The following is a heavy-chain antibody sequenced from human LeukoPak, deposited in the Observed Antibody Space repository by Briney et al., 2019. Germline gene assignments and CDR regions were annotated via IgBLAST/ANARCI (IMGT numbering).Heavy chain of an antibody. J-gene: IGHJ6*03. V-gene: IGHV3-21*01. CDR1: GFTFSDYS. CDR3: AREARGDYHYYHYYYMDV. CDR2: ISSSSPYI. Sequence: PGGSLRLSCAASGFTFSDYSMNWVRQAPGKGLEWVASISSSSPYIYYTDSVKGRFTISRDNAKNTLYLQMNSLRAEDTAVYYCAREARGDYHYYHYYYMDVWGKGTTVTVSS. D-gene: IGHD4-11*01.